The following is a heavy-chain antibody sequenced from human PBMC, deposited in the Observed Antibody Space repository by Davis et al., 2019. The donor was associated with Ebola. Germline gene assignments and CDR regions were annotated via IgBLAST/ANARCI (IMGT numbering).Heavy chain of an antibody. CDR1: GFTCSSYG. CDR2: ISYDGSNK. V-gene: IGHV3-30*03. J-gene: IGHJ6*01. Sequence: SLKISCAASGFTCSSYGRHLLRQAPGEVLEWGAVISYDGSNKYYADSVKGRFTISRDNSKNTLYLQMNSLRAEETAVYYCARTRVYGMDVWGQGTTVTVSS. CDR3: ARTRVYGMDV.